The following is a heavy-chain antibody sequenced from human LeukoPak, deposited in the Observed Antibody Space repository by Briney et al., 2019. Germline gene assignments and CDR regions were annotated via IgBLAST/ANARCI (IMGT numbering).Heavy chain of an antibody. CDR2: ISWNSGSI. D-gene: IGHD6-13*01. V-gene: IGHV3-9*01. CDR1: GFTFDIYA. Sequence: GGSLRLSCAASGFTFDIYAMHWVRQAPGKGLEWVSGISWNSGSIGYADSVKGRFTISRDNAKNSLYLQMNSLRAEDTALYYCAKDIAAAGNFDYWGRGTLVTVSS. J-gene: IGHJ4*02. CDR3: AKDIAAAGNFDY.